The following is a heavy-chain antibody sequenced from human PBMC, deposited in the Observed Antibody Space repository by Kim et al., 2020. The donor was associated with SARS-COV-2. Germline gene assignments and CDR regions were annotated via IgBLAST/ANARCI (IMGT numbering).Heavy chain of an antibody. J-gene: IGHJ4*02. CDR1: GFTFSSFA. CDR3: AKDRVRVFTNFDY. D-gene: IGHD2-2*01. V-gene: IGHV3-23*01. Sequence: GGSLRLSCAASGFTFSSFAMSWVRQAPGKGLEWVSTIRGSGGSTFYADSVKGRFTISRDNSKNTLFLQMNSLRAEDTAVYYCAKDRVRVFTNFDYWGQGTLVTVSS. CDR2: IRGSGGST.